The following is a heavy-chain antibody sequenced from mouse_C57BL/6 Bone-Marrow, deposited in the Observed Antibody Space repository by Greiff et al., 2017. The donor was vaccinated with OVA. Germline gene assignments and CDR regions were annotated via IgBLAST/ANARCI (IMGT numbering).Heavy chain of an antibody. J-gene: IGHJ2*01. V-gene: IGHV3-8*01. Sequence: EVKLVESGPGLAKPSQTLSLTCSVTGYSITSDYWNWIRKFPGNKLEYMGYISYSGSTYYNPSLKSRISITRDTSKNQYYLQLNSVTTEDTATYYCARYRDYGSSHYYFDYWGQGTTLTVSS. CDR1: GYSITSDY. CDR3: ARYRDYGSSHYYFDY. D-gene: IGHD1-1*01. CDR2: ISYSGST.